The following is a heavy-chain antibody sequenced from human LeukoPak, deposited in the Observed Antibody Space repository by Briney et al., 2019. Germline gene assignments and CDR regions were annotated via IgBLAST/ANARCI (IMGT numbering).Heavy chain of an antibody. CDR2: ISGDSRYI. D-gene: IGHD6-13*01. J-gene: IGHJ4*02. V-gene: IGHV3-21*06. CDR1: GLTFSYYW. Sequence: GGSLRLSCATSGLTFSYYWMNWVRQAPGKGLEWVSCISGDSRYIYYADSLKGRSTISRDNAQNSLYLHMNNLRAEDTAVYYCARGPFSSSWSEFDYWGQGTLVTVSS. CDR3: ARGPFSSSWSEFDY.